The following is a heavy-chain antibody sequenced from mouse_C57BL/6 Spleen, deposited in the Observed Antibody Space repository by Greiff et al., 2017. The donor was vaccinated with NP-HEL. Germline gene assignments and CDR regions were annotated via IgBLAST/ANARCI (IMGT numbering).Heavy chain of an antibody. J-gene: IGHJ2*01. Sequence: VQLQQPGAELVRPGSSVKLSCKASGYTFTSYWMHWVKQRPIQGLEWIGNIDPSDSETHYNQKFKDKATLTVDKSSSTAYMQLSSLTSEDSAVYYCARSDYYGSSYGGYFDYWGQGTTLTVSS. D-gene: IGHD1-1*01. CDR2: IDPSDSET. CDR3: ARSDYYGSSYGGYFDY. V-gene: IGHV1-52*01. CDR1: GYTFTSYW.